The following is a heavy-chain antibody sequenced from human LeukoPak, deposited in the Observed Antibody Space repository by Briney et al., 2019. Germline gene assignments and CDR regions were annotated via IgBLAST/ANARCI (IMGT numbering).Heavy chain of an antibody. CDR1: GYTFTGYY. D-gene: IGHD4-11*01. V-gene: IGHV1-2*02. Sequence: ASVKVSCKASGYTFTGYYMHWVRQAPGQGLEWMGWINPNSGGTNYAQKFQGRVTMTRDTSISTAYVELSRLRSEDTAVYYCARDYSNYAHNFDYWGQGTLVTVSS. CDR3: ARDYSNYAHNFDY. CDR2: INPNSGGT. J-gene: IGHJ4*02.